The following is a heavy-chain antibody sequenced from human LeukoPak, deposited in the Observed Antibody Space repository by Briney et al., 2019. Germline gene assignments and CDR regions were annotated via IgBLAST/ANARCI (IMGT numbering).Heavy chain of an antibody. CDR2: IYSGGST. V-gene: IGHV3-53*01. CDR1: GFTVSSNY. J-gene: IGHJ4*02. CDR3: VNLWEAGY. D-gene: IGHD1-26*01. Sequence: GGSLRLSCAASGFTVSSNYMSWVRQAPGKGLEWVSVIYSGGSTYYADSVKGRFTIPRDNSKNTLYLQMNSLRAEDSAVYYCVNLWEAGYWGQGTLVTVSS.